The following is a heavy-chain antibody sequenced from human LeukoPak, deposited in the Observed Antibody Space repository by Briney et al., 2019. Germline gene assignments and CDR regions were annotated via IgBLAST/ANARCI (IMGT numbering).Heavy chain of an antibody. D-gene: IGHD3-16*01. CDR3: AKDHPGGWV. CDR2: VYYSGST. J-gene: IGHJ6*02. V-gene: IGHV4-59*01. CDR1: GGSLSGYY. Sequence: SETLSLTCTVCGGSLSGYYWSWIRQPPGKGHEWIGYVYYSGSTKYNPSLESRVTISVDTSNSQFPLLLSSVPAADRAVYSCAKDHPGGWVWGRGTTVTVSS.